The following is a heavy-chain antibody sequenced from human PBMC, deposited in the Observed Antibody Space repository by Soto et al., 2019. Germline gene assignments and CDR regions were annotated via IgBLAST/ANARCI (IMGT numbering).Heavy chain of an antibody. V-gene: IGHV1-3*01. CDR1: GYTFTSYA. CDR2: INAGNGNT. CDR3: ARGSLFNWFDP. Sequence: GVSVKLSCKASGYTFTSYARHWLRQAPGQRLEWMGWINAGNGNTKYSQKFQGRVTITRDTSASTAYMELSSLRSEDTAVYYCARGSLFNWFDPWGQGTLVTVSS. J-gene: IGHJ5*02.